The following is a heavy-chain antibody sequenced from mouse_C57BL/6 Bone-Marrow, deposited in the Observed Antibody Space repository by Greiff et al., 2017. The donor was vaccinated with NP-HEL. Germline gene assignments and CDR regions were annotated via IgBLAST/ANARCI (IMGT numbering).Heavy chain of an antibody. V-gene: IGHV1-64*01. CDR2: IHPNSGST. J-gene: IGHJ2*01. CDR1: GYTFTSYW. Sequence: QVHVKQPGAELVKPGASVKLSCKASGYTFTSYWMHWVKQRPGQGLEWIGMIHPNSGSTNYNEKFKSKATLTVDKSSSTAYMQLSSLTSEDSAVYYCAVLLRYRRGDYWGQGTTLTVSS. CDR3: AVLLRYRRGDY. D-gene: IGHD1-1*01.